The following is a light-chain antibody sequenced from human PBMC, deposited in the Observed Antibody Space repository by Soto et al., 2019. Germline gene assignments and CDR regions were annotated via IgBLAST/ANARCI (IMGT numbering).Light chain of an antibody. Sequence: QSALTQPASVSGSPGQSITISCTGTSSDVGGYNYVSWYQQHPGKAPKLMIYDVSNRPSGVSNRFSGPKSGNTPSLTISGLQAEDEADYYCSSYTSSSTLVVFGGGTKLTVL. CDR1: SSDVGGYNY. CDR3: SSYTSSSTLVV. CDR2: DVS. J-gene: IGLJ2*01. V-gene: IGLV2-14*01.